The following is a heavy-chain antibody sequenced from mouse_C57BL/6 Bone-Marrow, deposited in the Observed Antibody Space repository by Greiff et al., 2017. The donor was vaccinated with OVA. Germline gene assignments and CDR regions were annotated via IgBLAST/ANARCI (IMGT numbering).Heavy chain of an antibody. CDR2: IRNKANGYTT. J-gene: IGHJ2*01. Sequence: EVQGVESGGGLVQPGASLRLSCAASGFTFTDYYMSWVRQTPGKAPEWLALIRNKANGYTTEYTASVKGRFTISRDNAQNILYLQMNTLRAEDSATYYCVKVRWLLVFDYWGQGTTLTGSS. CDR3: VKVRWLLVFDY. V-gene: IGHV7-4*01. CDR1: GFTFTDYY. D-gene: IGHD2-3*01.